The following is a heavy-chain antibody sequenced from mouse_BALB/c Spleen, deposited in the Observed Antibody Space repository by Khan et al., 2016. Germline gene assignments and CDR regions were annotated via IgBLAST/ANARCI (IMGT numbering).Heavy chain of an antibody. J-gene: IGHJ3*01. CDR2: ILPGSGHT. CDR3: ARNYDNYWFAY. CDR1: GYTFSNYW. V-gene: IGHV1-9*01. D-gene: IGHD2-1*01. Sequence: QVQLKESGAELMKPGASVKISCKATGYTFSNYWIEWVKQRPGHGLEWIGEILPGSGHTNCNEKFKGKATLTADTSSNTAYMQLNSLTSEDSAVYYGARNYDNYWFAYWGQGTLVTVSA.